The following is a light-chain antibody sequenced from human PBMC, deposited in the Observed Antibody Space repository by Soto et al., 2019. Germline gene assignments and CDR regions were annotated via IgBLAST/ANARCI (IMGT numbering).Light chain of an antibody. CDR3: QQRGKWPIT. V-gene: IGKV3-11*01. CDR2: DAS. J-gene: IGKJ5*01. Sequence: EIVLTQSPATLSLSPGEKVTLSCRASQSVSSYLAWYQQKPGQAPRLLIYDASNRATGIPARFSGSGSGTDFTLTISSLEPEDFAVYYCQQRGKWPITFGQGTRVEIK. CDR1: QSVSSY.